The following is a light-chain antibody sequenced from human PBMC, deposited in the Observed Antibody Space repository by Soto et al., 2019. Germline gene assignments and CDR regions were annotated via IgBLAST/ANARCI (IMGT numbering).Light chain of an antibody. CDR1: QSVSSY. CDR3: KQLSNWLFT. CDR2: DAS. Sequence: EIVLTQSPATLSLSPGERATLSCRASQSVSSYLAWYQQKPGQAPRLLIYDASNRATGIPARFSGSGSGTDFTLTISSLEPEDFAVYYCKQLSNWLFTFGLGPKWISN. V-gene: IGKV3-11*01. J-gene: IGKJ3*01.